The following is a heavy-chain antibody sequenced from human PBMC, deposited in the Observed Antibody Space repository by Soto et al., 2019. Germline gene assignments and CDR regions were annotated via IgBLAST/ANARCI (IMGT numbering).Heavy chain of an antibody. CDR2: ISSRSDI. Sequence: GGSLRLSCVGSGFTFSTYSINWVRQAPGKGLEWVSSISSRSDIYYADSVKGRFTISRDNAKNSVSLQMNSLRTEDTAVYYCAREYTAWPLAYGLDVWGQGTTVTVSS. V-gene: IGHV3-21*01. D-gene: IGHD2-2*02. CDR1: GFTFSTYS. CDR3: AREYTAWPLAYGLDV. J-gene: IGHJ6*02.